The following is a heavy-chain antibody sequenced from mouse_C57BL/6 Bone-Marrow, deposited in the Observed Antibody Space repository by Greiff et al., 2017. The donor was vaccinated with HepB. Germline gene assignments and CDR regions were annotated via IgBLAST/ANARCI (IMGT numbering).Heavy chain of an antibody. D-gene: IGHD3-2*02. CDR1: GFTFSDFY. CDR2: SRNKANDYTT. CDR3: ARDAGDSSGYDYAMDY. J-gene: IGHJ4*01. Sequence: EVMLVESGGGLVQSGRSLRLSCATSGFTFSDFYMEWVRQAPGKGLEWIAASRNKANDYTTEYSASVKGRFIVSRDTSQSILYLQMNALRAEDTAIYYCARDAGDSSGYDYAMDYWGQGTSVTVSS. V-gene: IGHV7-1*01.